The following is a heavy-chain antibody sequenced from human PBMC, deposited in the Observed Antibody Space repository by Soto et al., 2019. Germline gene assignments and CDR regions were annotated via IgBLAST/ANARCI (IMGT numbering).Heavy chain of an antibody. D-gene: IGHD1-1*01. J-gene: IGHJ5*02. Sequence: SETLSLTCTVSGASISGFYWSWIRKSAGKGLEWIGRIYATGTTDYNPSLKSRVMMLVDTSKKQFSLKLRSVTAADTAVYYCVRDGTKTLRDWFDPWGQGISDTVSS. V-gene: IGHV4-4*07. CDR3: VRDGTKTLRDWFDP. CDR2: IYATGTT. CDR1: GASISGFY.